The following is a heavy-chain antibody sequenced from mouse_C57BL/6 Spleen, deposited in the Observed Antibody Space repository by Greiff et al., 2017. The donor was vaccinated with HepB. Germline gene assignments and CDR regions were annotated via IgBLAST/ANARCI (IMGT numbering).Heavy chain of an antibody. CDR1: GYTFTSYW. Sequence: VKLQQPGAELVRPGSSVKLSCKASGYTFTSYWMHWVKQRPIQGLEWIGNIDPSDSETHYNQKFKDKATLTVDKSSSTAYMQLSSLTSEDSAVYYCARSYGNPQYYFDYWGQGTTLTVSS. J-gene: IGHJ2*01. D-gene: IGHD2-1*01. V-gene: IGHV1-52*01. CDR2: IDPSDSET. CDR3: ARSYGNPQYYFDY.